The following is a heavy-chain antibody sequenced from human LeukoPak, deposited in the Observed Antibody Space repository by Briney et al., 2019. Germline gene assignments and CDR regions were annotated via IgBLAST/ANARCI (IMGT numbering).Heavy chain of an antibody. CDR2: INPNSGGT. J-gene: IGHJ5*02. CDR3: ARGVEGDYGDYVGWFDP. V-gene: IGHV1-2*02. CDR1: GYTFTGYY. Sequence: GASVKVSCKASGYTFTGYYMHWVRQAPGQGLEWMGWINPNSGGTNYAQKFQGRVTMTRDTSISTAYMELSRLRSDDTAVYYCARGVEGDYGDYVGWFDPWGQGTLVTVSS. D-gene: IGHD4-17*01.